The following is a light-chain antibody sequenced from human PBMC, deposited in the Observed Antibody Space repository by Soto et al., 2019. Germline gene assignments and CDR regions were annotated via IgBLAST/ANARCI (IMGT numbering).Light chain of an antibody. Sequence: QSVLTQPPSMSAAPGQKVTISCSGSSSNIRNNHVSWYQQLPTTAPKLLIYDNNKRPSGIPDRFSGSKSGTSATLDITGLQTGDEADYYCGTWDTSLSAWVFGGGTKLTVL. CDR1: SSNIRNNH. J-gene: IGLJ3*02. CDR3: GTWDTSLSAWV. V-gene: IGLV1-51*01. CDR2: DNN.